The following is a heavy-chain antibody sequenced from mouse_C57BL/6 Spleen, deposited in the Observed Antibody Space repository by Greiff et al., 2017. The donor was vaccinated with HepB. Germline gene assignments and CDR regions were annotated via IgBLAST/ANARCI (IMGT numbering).Heavy chain of an antibody. D-gene: IGHD1-3*01. Sequence: QVQLKQPGAELVMPGASVKLSCKASGYTFTSYWMHWVKQRPGQGLEWIGEIDPSDSYTNYNQKFKGKSTLTVDKSSSTAYMQLSSLTSEDSAVYYCAGDESVYWYFDVWGTGTTVTVSS. CDR3: AGDESVYWYFDV. CDR2: IDPSDSYT. CDR1: GYTFTSYW. J-gene: IGHJ1*03. V-gene: IGHV1-69*01.